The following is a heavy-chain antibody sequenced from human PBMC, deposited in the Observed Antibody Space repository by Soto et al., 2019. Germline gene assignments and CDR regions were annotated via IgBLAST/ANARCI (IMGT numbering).Heavy chain of an antibody. D-gene: IGHD3-10*01. CDR3: AKKGYYPSGKINLFDS. Sequence: SEPLSLTCAVSGYSITSDYYWGWIRQPPGKGLEWIGSIYSGSTYYNPSLKSRVTISVDTSKNQFSLRLTSVTAADTAMYYCAKKGYYPSGKINLFDSWGQGTLVTVSS. CDR1: GYSITSDYY. V-gene: IGHV4-38-2*01. J-gene: IGHJ4*02. CDR2: IYSGST.